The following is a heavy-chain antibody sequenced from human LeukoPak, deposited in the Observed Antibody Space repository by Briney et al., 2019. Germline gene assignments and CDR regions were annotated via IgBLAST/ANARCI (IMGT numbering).Heavy chain of an antibody. CDR3: ARDLYCSGGSCYSGAFDY. CDR1: GYTFTGYY. CDR2: INPNSGGT. Sequence: ASVTVSCKASGYTFTGYYMHWVRQAPGQGLEWMGWINPNSGGTNYAQKFQGRVTMTRDTSISTAYMELSRLRSDDTAVYYCARDLYCSGGSCYSGAFDYWGQGTLVTVSS. D-gene: IGHD2-15*01. V-gene: IGHV1-2*02. J-gene: IGHJ4*02.